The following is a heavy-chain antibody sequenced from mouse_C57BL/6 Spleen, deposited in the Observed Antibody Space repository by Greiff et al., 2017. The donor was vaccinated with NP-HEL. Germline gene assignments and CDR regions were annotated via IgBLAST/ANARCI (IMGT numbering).Heavy chain of an antibody. V-gene: IGHV1-15*01. CDR3: TRGYAYYSSSYAMDY. D-gene: IGHD2-5*01. J-gene: IGHJ4*01. CDR1: GYTFTDYE. CDR2: IDPETGGT. Sequence: LVESGAELVRPGASVTLSCKASGYTFTDYEMHWVKQTPVHGLEWIGAIDPETGGTAYNQKFKGKAILTADKSSSTAYMELRSLTSEDSAVYYCTRGYAYYSSSYAMDYWGQGTSVTVSS.